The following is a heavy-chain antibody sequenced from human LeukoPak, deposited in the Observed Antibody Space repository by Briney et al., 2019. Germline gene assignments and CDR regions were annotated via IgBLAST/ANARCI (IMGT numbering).Heavy chain of an antibody. CDR1: GGSISSSSYY. J-gene: IGHJ5*02. CDR3: ARFTPQGYGWGGYNRFDP. Sequence: PSETLSLTCTVSGGSISSSSYYWGWIRQPPGKGLECIGSIYYSGSTNYNPSLKSRVTISVDTSKNQFSLNLTSVTAADTAVYYCARFTPQGYGWGGYNRFDPWGQGTLVTVSS. V-gene: IGHV4-39*07. CDR2: IYYSGST. D-gene: IGHD3-16*01.